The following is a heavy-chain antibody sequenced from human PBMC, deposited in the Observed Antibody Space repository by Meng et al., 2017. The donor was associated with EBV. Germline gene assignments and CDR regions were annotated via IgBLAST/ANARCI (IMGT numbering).Heavy chain of an antibody. CDR2: VSHSGRT. CDR1: GGSFTDYY. V-gene: IGHV4-34*01. Sequence: QVLLRQWGAGLLKPSXXXXRXXXVYGGSFTDYYWSWIRQAPGKSLEWIGEVSHSGRTRYNPSLKSRVSMSADVSKKQFSLKMKSVTAADTGVYFCARVGYSVHDVSFEDFWGQGTLVTVSS. J-gene: IGHJ4*02. D-gene: IGHD5/OR15-5a*01. CDR3: ARVGYSVHDVSFEDF.